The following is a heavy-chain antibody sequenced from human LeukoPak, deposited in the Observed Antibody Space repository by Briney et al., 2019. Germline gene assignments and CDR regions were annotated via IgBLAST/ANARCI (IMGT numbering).Heavy chain of an antibody. CDR2: IYPGDSDT. CDR3: ATHSGDCSSTSCPFDY. Sequence: PGESLKISCKGSGYRFTSYWIGWVRQMPGKGLEWMGIIYPGDSDTRYSPSFQGQVTISADKSISTAYLQWSSLKASDTAMYYCATHSGDCSSTSCPFDYWGQGTLVTVSS. CDR1: GYRFTSYW. J-gene: IGHJ4*02. D-gene: IGHD2-2*01. V-gene: IGHV5-51*01.